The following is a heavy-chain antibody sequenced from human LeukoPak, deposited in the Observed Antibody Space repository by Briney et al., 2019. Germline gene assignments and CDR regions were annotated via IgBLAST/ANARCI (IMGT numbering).Heavy chain of an antibody. J-gene: IGHJ4*02. V-gene: IGHV3-7*03. D-gene: IGHD5-24*01. CDR1: GFTFSNYA. Sequence: GGSLRLSCAASGFTFSNYAMTWVRLAPGKGLEWVANVKEDGTETYYVDSVKGRFTISRDNAKNSLYLQMNSLRVEDTAVYYCAKEGRSLQTYWGQGTLVTVSS. CDR2: VKEDGTET. CDR3: AKEGRSLQTY.